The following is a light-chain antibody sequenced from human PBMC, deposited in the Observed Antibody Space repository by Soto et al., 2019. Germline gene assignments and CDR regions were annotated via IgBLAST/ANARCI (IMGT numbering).Light chain of an antibody. J-gene: IGKJ2*01. CDR2: AAS. CDR3: QQSYSTPRLYT. V-gene: IGKV1-39*01. Sequence: DIQMTQSPSSLSASVGDSVTITCRASQSVSRHLNWYQQKPGEAPKLLIYAASSLKRGVPSRFSGSGSGTEFNLTINNLQPEDFASYSCQQSYSTPRLYTFGQGTKLEIK. CDR1: QSVSRH.